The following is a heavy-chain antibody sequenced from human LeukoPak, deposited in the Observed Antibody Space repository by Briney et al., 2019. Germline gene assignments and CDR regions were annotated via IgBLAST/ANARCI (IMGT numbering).Heavy chain of an antibody. CDR2: ISGSGGST. V-gene: IGHV3-23*01. D-gene: IGHD4-17*01. CDR3: SRGLHDYGDSNYYFDQ. CDR1: GFTFSSYA. J-gene: IGHJ4*02. Sequence: GGSLRLSCAASGFTFSSYAMSWVRQAPGKGLEWVSAISGSGGSTYYADSVKGRFTISRDNSKNTLYLQMNSLEIEDTALYYCSRGLHDYGDSNYYFDQWGRGTQVTVSS.